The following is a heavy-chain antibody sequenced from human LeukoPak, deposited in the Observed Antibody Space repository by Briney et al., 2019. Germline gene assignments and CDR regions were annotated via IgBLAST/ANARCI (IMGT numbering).Heavy chain of an antibody. CDR2: INHSGST. D-gene: IGHD4-17*01. CDR3: AYGGDY. J-gene: IGHJ4*02. Sequence: SETLSLTCAVYGGSFSGYYWSWIRQPPGKGLEWIGGINHSGSTNYNPSLKSRVTISVDTSKNQFSLKLSSVTAADTAVYYCAYGGDYWGQGTLVTVSS. V-gene: IGHV4-34*01. CDR1: GGSFSGYY.